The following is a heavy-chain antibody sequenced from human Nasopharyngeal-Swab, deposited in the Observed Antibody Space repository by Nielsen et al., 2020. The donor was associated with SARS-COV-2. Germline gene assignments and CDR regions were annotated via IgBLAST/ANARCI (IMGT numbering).Heavy chain of an antibody. CDR2: IWYDGSNK. J-gene: IGHJ6*02. CDR3: ARDLMMATWGYYYGMDV. D-gene: IGHD5-24*01. V-gene: IGHV3-33*01. Sequence: WVRQPPGKGLEWLAVIWYDGSNKYYVDSVKGRFNIYRDNSKNTLYLQMNSLRAEDTAMYYCARDLMMATWGYYYGMDVWGQGTTVTVSS.